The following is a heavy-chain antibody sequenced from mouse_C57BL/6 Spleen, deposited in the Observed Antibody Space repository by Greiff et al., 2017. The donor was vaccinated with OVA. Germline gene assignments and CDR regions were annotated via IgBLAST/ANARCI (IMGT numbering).Heavy chain of an antibody. V-gene: IGHV1-26*01. D-gene: IGHD2-4*01. CDR1: GYTFTDYY. CDR2: INPNNGGT. Sequence: VQLQQSGPELVKPGASVKISCKASGYTFTDYYMNWVKQSHGKSLEWIGDINPNNGGTSYNQKFKGKATLTVDKSSSTAYMELRSLTSEDSAVYYCARASIYYDYDGYAMDYWGQGTSVTVSS. CDR3: ARASIYYDYDGYAMDY. J-gene: IGHJ4*01.